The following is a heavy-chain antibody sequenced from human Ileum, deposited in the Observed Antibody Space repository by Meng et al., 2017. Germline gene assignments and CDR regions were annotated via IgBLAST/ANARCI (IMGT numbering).Heavy chain of an antibody. CDR1: GFNFGAYA. CDR2: IRSGPYCVTA. Sequence: GGSLRLSCTPSGFNFGAYAVTWVRQVPGAGLGWVGYIRSGPYCVTAEYAASVRGRFSISRDDSNSVSYLQMNSLKSEDTAVYYCARPGVFYCNTGRLCYTGLIDFWGQGTLVTVSS. V-gene: IGHV3-49*04. D-gene: IGHD2-8*02. J-gene: IGHJ4*02. CDR3: ARPGVFYCNTGRLCYTGLIDF.